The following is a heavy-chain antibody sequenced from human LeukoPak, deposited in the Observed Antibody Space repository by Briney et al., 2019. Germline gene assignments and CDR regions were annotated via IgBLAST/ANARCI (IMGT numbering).Heavy chain of an antibody. CDR1: GFTFSSYS. CDR2: ISSTGSFI. CDR3: ARDQLGSLPDY. D-gene: IGHD7-27*01. J-gene: IGHJ4*02. Sequence: GGSLRLSCAASGFTFSSYSMNWVRQAPGKGLEWVSSISSTGSFIKYADSVKGRFTISRDNAKNSLYLQMNSLRAEDTAVYFCARDQLGSLPDYWGQGTLVTVSS. V-gene: IGHV3-21*01.